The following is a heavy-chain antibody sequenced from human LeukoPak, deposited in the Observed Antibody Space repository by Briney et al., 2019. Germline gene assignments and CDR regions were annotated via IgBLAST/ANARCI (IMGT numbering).Heavy chain of an antibody. V-gene: IGHV3-74*01. CDR2: INSDGSST. CDR1: GFTFSNHW. Sequence: PGGSLRLSCAGSGFTFSNHWMHWVRQAPGGGLVWVSRINSDGSSTSYAASVKGRFIISRDNAKNTLSLQMNSLRAEDTAVYYCARGPGYSSSWYWFSIWFDPWGQGTLVTVSS. D-gene: IGHD6-13*01. J-gene: IGHJ5*02. CDR3: ARGPGYSSSWYWFSIWFDP.